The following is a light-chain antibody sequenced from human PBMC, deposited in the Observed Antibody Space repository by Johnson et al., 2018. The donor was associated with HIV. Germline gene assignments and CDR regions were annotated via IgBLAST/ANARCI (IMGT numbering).Light chain of an antibody. V-gene: IGLV1-51*02. J-gene: IGLJ1*01. CDR3: GTWDTSLSAGGG. CDR1: SSNIGKNY. Sequence: QSVLTQPPSVSAAPGQMVSISFSGSSSNIGKNYVSWYQQFPGTAPKLLIHENNKRPSGIPDRFSGSKSGTSATLGITGLQTGDEADYYCGTWDTSLSAGGGFGTGTKVTVL. CDR2: ENN.